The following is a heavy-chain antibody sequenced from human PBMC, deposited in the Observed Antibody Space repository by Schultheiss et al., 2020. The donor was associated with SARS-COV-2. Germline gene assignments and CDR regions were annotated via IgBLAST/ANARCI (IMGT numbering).Heavy chain of an antibody. J-gene: IGHJ4*02. CDR2: ISSSGGTI. Sequence: GGSLRLSCAASGFTFSSYEMNWVRQAPGKGLEWVSYISSSGGTIHYANSVKGRFTISRDNSKNTLYLQMNSLRAEDTAVYYCARTYGGNLYYFDYWGQGTLVTVSS. CDR1: GFTFSSYE. V-gene: IGHV3-48*03. CDR3: ARTYGGNLYYFDY. D-gene: IGHD4-23*01.